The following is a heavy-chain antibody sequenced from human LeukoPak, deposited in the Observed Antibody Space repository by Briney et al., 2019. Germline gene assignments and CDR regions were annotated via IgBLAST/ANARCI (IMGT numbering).Heavy chain of an antibody. Sequence: AGRSLRLSCAASGFTFRSYGMHWVRQAPGKGLEWVAVISFDGSDKYYADSVKGRFTISRDNSKNTLYLQMNSLRAEDTAVYYCAKDWDVDIVARVPFDFWGQGTLVTVSS. CDR3: AKDWDVDIVARVPFDF. D-gene: IGHD5-12*01. J-gene: IGHJ4*02. CDR1: GFTFRSYG. V-gene: IGHV3-30*18. CDR2: ISFDGSDK.